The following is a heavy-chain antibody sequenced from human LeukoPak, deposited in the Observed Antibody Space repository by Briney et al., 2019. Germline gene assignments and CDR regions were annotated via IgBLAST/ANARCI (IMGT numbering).Heavy chain of an antibody. V-gene: IGHV3-30-3*01. CDR3: ARGKIYGIRGGWFDP. CDR1: GFTLSSYA. Sequence: GGSLRLSCAASGFTLSSYAMHWVRQAPGKGLEWVAVISYDGSNKYYADSVKGRFTISRDNSKNTLYLQMNSLGAEDTAVYYCARGKIYGIRGGWFDPWGQGTLVTVSS. J-gene: IGHJ5*02. CDR2: ISYDGSNK. D-gene: IGHD4-17*01.